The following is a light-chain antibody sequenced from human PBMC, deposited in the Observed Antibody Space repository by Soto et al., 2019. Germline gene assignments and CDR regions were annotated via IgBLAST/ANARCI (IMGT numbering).Light chain of an antibody. CDR2: DVT. CDR1: SSDVGAYNY. CDR3: CSYTSASTYV. Sequence: QSALAQPASVSGSPGQSIAISCTGTSSDVGAYNYVSWYQHHPGKVPKLVIYDVTNRPSGISDRFSGSKSGNTASLTISGLQAEDEADFYCCSYTSASTYVLGTGTKSPS. V-gene: IGLV2-14*03. J-gene: IGLJ1*01.